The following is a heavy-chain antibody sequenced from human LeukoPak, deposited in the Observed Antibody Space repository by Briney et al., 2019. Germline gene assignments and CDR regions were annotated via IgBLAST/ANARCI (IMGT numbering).Heavy chain of an antibody. D-gene: IGHD3-10*01. CDR1: GGSISSGSYY. Sequence: PSQTLSLTCTVSGGSISSGSYYWSWIRQPAGKGLEWIGRIYTSGSTNYNPSLKSRVTISVDTSKNQFSLKLSSVTAADTAVYYCARDSQMVRGVTYNWFDPWGQGTLVTVSS. CDR3: ARDSQMVRGVTYNWFDP. J-gene: IGHJ5*02. CDR2: IYTSGST. V-gene: IGHV4-61*02.